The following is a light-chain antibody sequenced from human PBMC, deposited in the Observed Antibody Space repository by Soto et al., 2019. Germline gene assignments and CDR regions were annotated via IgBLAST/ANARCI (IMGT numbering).Light chain of an antibody. CDR3: QQYGTSVWT. CDR2: AAS. Sequence: EIVLTQSPGTLSLSPGERATLSCRASQSVSRSFLAWYQQKPGQAPRLLISAASSRATGIPARCSSSGSGTDFTITISSLEAEDFAVYFCQQYGTSVWTFGQGTKVEI. CDR1: QSVSRSF. J-gene: IGKJ1*01. V-gene: IGKV3-20*01.